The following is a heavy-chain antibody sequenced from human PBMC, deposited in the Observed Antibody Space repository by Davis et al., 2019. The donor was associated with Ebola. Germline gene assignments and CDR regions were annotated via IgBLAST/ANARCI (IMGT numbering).Heavy chain of an antibody. V-gene: IGHV4-59*01. Sequence: PSETLSLTCTVSGGSISSYYWSWIRQPPGKGLEWIGYIYYSGSTNYNPSLKSRVTISVDTSKNQFSLKLSSVTAADTAVYYCAREVDGDYVHWFDPWGQGTLVTVSS. D-gene: IGHD4-17*01. CDR2: IYYSGST. CDR3: AREVDGDYVHWFDP. J-gene: IGHJ5*02. CDR1: GGSISSYY.